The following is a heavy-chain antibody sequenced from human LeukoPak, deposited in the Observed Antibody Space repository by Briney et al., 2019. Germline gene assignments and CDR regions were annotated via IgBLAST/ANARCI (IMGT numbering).Heavy chain of an antibody. J-gene: IGHJ6*03. Sequence: KTSETLSLTCTVSGYSMKSGYYWGWIRQSPGKGLEWMGSMFHSGSTYDNASLKSRVTISVDTSKNQFSLKLSSVTAADTAVYYCVRDAAHYMDVWGKGTTVTVS. CDR2: MFHSGST. CDR3: VRDAAHYMDV. D-gene: IGHD6-6*01. V-gene: IGHV4-38-2*02. CDR1: GYSMKSGYY.